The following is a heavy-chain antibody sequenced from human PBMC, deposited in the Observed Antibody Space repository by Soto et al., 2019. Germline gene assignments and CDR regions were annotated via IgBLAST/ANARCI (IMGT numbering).Heavy chain of an antibody. V-gene: IGHV1-3*01. J-gene: IGHJ6*02. Sequence: ASVKVSCKASGYTFTSYAMHWVRQAPGQRLEWMGWINAGNGNTKYSQKFQGRVTITRDTSASTAYMELSSLRSEDTAVYYCARVGVYDYYYGMDVWGQGTTVTVS. CDR3: ARVGVYDYYYGMDV. CDR1: GYTFTSYA. CDR2: INAGNGNT.